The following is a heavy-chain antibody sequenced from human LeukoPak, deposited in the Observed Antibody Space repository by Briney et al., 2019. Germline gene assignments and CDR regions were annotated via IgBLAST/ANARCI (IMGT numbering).Heavy chain of an antibody. D-gene: IGHD3-22*01. CDR3: AKDTGYYYDSSGYYSD. CDR2: IYSGGST. J-gene: IGHJ4*02. V-gene: IGHV3-23*03. Sequence: GGSLRLSCAGSGFTFSNCAMSWVRQAPGKGLEWVSVIYSGGSTYYADSVKGRFTISRDNAKNSLYLQMNSLRAEDTALYYCAKDTGYYYDSSGYYSDWGQGTLVTVSS. CDR1: GFTFSNCA.